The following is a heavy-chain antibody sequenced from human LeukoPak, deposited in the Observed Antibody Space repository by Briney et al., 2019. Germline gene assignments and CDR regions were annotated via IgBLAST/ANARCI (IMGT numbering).Heavy chain of an antibody. V-gene: IGHV3-21*01. D-gene: IGHD1-26*01. CDR2: ISSSSSYI. CDR1: GFNFRSYE. Sequence: GGSLRLSCAASGFNFRSYEMNWVRQAPGKGLEWVSSISSSSSYIYYADSVKGRFTISRDNAKNSLYLQMNSLRAEDTAVYYCARVAPSGSYGYWGQGTLVTVSS. J-gene: IGHJ4*02. CDR3: ARVAPSGSYGY.